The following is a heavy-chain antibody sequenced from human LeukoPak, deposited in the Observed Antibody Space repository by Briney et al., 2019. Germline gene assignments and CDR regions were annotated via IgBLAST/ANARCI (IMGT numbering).Heavy chain of an antibody. CDR2: SRGKSHGGTT. CDR3: TTDHGTVTTFDY. D-gene: IGHD4-17*01. CDR1: GFTLGGFA. J-gene: IGHJ4*02. Sequence: SLTLSCTASGFTLGGFAMGWLRQPPVKGLDWLGFSRGKSHGGTTEYSASVKGRFPISRDDSNCIAYLQMNRLKTEDTAVYYCTTDHGTVTTFDYWGQGTLVTVSS. V-gene: IGHV3-49*03.